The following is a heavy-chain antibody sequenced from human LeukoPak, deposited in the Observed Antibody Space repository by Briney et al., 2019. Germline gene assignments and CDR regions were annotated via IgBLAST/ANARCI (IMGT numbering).Heavy chain of an antibody. V-gene: IGHV4-4*09. Sequence: PSETLSLTCTVSGDSVSSSHWSWVRQPPGKGREWIGVMYASGSTNDNPSLKTRVTLSTAPSRNQLSLRLRSLTAADTAVYYCARLVFFDYISAVTEVSFYYMDAWGKGTTVIVSS. CDR2: MYASGST. D-gene: IGHD6-25*01. J-gene: IGHJ6*03. CDR1: GDSVSSSH. CDR3: ARLVFFDYISAVTEVSFYYMDA.